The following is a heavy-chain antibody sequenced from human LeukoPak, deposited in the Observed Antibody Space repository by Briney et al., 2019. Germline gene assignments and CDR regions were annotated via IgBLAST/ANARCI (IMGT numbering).Heavy chain of an antibody. Sequence: PSETLSLTCTVPGGSISSYTSYWGWIRQPPGKGLEWIGSMYYSGGTNYNPSLKSRVTTSVDTSKNQFSLKLTSVTAADTAVYYCARVGSGNFDYWGQGTLVTVSS. CDR1: GGSISSYTSY. CDR3: ARVGSGNFDY. CDR2: MYYSGGT. D-gene: IGHD1-1*01. J-gene: IGHJ4*02. V-gene: IGHV4-39*07.